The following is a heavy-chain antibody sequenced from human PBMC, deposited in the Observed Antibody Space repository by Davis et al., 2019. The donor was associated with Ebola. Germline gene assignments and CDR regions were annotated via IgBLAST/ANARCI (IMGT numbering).Heavy chain of an antibody. CDR1: GWSFSGYY. D-gene: IGHD6-13*01. Sequence: MPGGSLRLSCAVYGWSFSGYYWSWIRQPPGKGLEWIGEINHSGSTNYNPSLKSRVTISVDTSKNQFSLKLSPVTAADTAVYYCARGGGTAAGYYYYGMDVWGQGTTVTVSS. CDR2: INHSGST. V-gene: IGHV4-34*01. CDR3: ARGGGTAAGYYYYGMDV. J-gene: IGHJ6*02.